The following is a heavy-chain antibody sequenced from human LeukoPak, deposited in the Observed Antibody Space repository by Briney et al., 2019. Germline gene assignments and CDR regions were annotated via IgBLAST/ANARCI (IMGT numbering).Heavy chain of an antibody. CDR1: GYTFTGYY. V-gene: IGHV1-2*02. J-gene: IGHJ3*02. CDR3: ARDRQDDFWSGYYLGYAFDI. D-gene: IGHD3-3*01. CDR2: INPNSGGT. Sequence: GASVKVSCKASGYTFTGYYMHWVRQAPGQGLEWMGWINPNSGGTNYAQKFQGRVTMTRDTSISTAYMELSRLRSDDTAVYYCARDRQDDFWSGYYLGYAFDIWGQGTMVTVSS.